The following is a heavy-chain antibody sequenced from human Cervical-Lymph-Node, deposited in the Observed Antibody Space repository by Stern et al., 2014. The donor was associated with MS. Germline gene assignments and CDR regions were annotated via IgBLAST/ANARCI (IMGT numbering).Heavy chain of an antibody. CDR2: IYWDDDK. Sequence: QINLKESGPRLVKPTQTLTLTCTFSGCSLSASGVGLGWIRQPPGKALDWLALIYWDDDKRYSPSLRSRVTITKDTTKNRVVLTMTNMDPVDTATYFCSRLSYAYGGNFDYWGQGTLVTVSS. CDR1: GCSLSASGVG. D-gene: IGHD4-23*01. V-gene: IGHV2-5*02. J-gene: IGHJ4*02. CDR3: SRLSYAYGGNFDY.